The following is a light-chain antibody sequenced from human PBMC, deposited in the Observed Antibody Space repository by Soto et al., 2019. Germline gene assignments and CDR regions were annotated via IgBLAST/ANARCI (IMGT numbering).Light chain of an antibody. J-gene: IGLJ1*01. CDR1: SSDVGNYNY. V-gene: IGLV2-14*01. CDR2: EVT. CDR3: SSYTTSSAPYV. Sequence: QSALTQPASVSGSPGQSITISCTGTSSDVGNYNYVSWYQQHPGKAPKVIIYEVTTRPSGVSNRFSGSKSGNTASLTISGLQAEDEADYYCSSYTTSSAPYVFGTGTKLTV.